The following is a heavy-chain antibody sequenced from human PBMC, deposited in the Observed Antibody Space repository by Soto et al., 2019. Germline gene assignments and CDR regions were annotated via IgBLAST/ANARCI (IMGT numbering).Heavy chain of an antibody. V-gene: IGHV3-21*01. Sequence: EVQLVESGGGLVKPGGSLRLSCAASGFTFSSYSMNWVRQAPGKGLEWVSSISSSSSYIYYADSVKGRFTISRDNAKNSLYLQMNSLRAEDTAVYYCARDHDYGDPYYYYYMDVWGKGTTVTVSS. D-gene: IGHD4-17*01. CDR1: GFTFSSYS. CDR2: ISSSSSYI. J-gene: IGHJ6*03. CDR3: ARDHDYGDPYYYYYMDV.